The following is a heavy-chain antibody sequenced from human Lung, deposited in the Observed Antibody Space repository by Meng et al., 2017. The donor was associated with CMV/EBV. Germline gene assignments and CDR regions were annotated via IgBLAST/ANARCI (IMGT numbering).Heavy chain of an antibody. Sequence: ASXXVSXKASGYTFTGYYMHWVRQAPGQGLEWMGWINPNSGGTNYAQKFQGRVTMTRDTSISTAYMELSRLRSDDTAVYYCARGVGYCSSTSCQVWFDPWXQGTLVT. CDR3: ARGVGYCSSTSCQVWFDP. J-gene: IGHJ5*02. CDR2: INPNSGGT. D-gene: IGHD2-2*01. CDR1: GYTFTGYY. V-gene: IGHV1-2*02.